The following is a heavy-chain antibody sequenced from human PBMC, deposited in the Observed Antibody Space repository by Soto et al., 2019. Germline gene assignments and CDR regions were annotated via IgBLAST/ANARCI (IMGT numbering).Heavy chain of an antibody. J-gene: IGHJ4*02. V-gene: IGHV4-30-4*01. CDR2: IYYSGST. D-gene: IGHD6-13*01. CDR3: ARGDSSSWYWSY. Sequence: SETLSLTCTVSGGSISSGDYYWSWIRQPPGKGLEWIGYIYYSGSTYYNPSLKSRVTISVDTSKNQFSLKLSSVTAADTAVYCCARGDSSSWYWSYWGQGTLVTVSS. CDR1: GGSISSGDYY.